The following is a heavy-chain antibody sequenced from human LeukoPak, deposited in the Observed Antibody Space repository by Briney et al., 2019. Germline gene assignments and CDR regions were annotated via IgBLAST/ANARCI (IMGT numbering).Heavy chain of an antibody. V-gene: IGHV3-21*01. Sequence: PGGSLTLSCAASGFPFSSYSLNWVRQAPGKGLEWVSSISSSSSYIYYADSVKGRFTISRDNAKNSLYLQMNSLRAEDTAVYYCARVPRGIVVPRYFDYWGQGTLVTVSS. CDR2: ISSSSSYI. J-gene: IGHJ4*02. CDR1: GFPFSSYS. D-gene: IGHD3-22*01. CDR3: ARVPRGIVVPRYFDY.